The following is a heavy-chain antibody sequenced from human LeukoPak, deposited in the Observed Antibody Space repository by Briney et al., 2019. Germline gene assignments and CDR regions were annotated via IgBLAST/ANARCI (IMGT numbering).Heavy chain of an antibody. CDR3: ARDRIQLWSNWFDP. V-gene: IGHV1-69*05. Sequence: GSSVKVSCKASGGAFSSYAISWVRQAPGQGLEWMGRIIPIFGTANYAQKFQGRVTITTDESTSTAYMELSSLRSEDTAVYYCARDRIQLWSNWFDPWGQGTLVTVSS. CDR2: IIPIFGTA. CDR1: GGAFSSYA. J-gene: IGHJ5*02. D-gene: IGHD5-18*01.